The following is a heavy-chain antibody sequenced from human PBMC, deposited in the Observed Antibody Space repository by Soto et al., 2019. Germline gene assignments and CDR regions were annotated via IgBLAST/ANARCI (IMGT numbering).Heavy chain of an antibody. Sequence: SVKVSCKASGGTFSSYAISWVRHAPGQGLEWMGGIIPIFGTANYAQKFQGRVTITADESTSTAYMELSSLRSEDTAVYSCARVRWYSSGWNYSYGMYVWGQATKVT. CDR3: ARVRWYSSGWNYSYGMYV. CDR2: IIPIFGTA. J-gene: IGHJ6*02. D-gene: IGHD6-19*01. CDR1: GGTFSSYA. V-gene: IGHV1-69*13.